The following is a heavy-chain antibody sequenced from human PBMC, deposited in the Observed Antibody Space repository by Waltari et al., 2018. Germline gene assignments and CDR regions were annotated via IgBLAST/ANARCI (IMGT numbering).Heavy chain of an antibody. CDR2: IYKGGST. Sequence: QVQLQESGPGLVKPSDTLSLTCTVSGGSISNYYWNWLRQSPGKGLEWIGHIYKGGSTNYNPSLRSRVTISVDTSKNQFSLKLNSVTAADTAVYYCARDGSGRYFNWFDPWGQGILVTVSS. J-gene: IGHJ5*02. V-gene: IGHV4-59*01. CDR1: GGSISNYY. D-gene: IGHD1-26*01. CDR3: ARDGSGRYFNWFDP.